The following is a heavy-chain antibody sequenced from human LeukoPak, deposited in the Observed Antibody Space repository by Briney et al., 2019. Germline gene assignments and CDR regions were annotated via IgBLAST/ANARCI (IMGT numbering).Heavy chain of an antibody. J-gene: IGHJ6*02. V-gene: IGHV3-23*01. CDR3: AKAGEFYYGSGSYNPNLDYYYGMDV. CDR2: ISPSGGDT. CDR1: GFTSSSYA. D-gene: IGHD3-10*01. Sequence: GGSLRLSCAASGFTSSSYAMTWVRQAPGEGLEWVSAISPSGGDTYYADSVQGRFTISRDNSKNTLYLQMNSLRAEDTAVYYCAKAGEFYYGSGSYNPNLDYYYGMDVWGQGTTVTVSS.